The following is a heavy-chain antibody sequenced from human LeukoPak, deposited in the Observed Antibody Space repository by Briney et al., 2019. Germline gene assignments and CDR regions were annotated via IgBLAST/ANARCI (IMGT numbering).Heavy chain of an antibody. Sequence: SETLSLTCAVYGGSFSGYYWSWIRQPPGKGLEWIGEINHSGSTNYNLSLKSRVTISVDTSKNQFSLKLSSVTAADTAVYYCARLDIVATGDGDYWGQGTLVTVSS. CDR2: INHSGST. CDR3: ARLDIVATGDGDY. V-gene: IGHV4-34*01. D-gene: IGHD5-12*01. J-gene: IGHJ4*02. CDR1: GGSFSGYY.